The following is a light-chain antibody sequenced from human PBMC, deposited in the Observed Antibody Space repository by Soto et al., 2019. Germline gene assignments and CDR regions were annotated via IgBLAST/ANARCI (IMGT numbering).Light chain of an antibody. J-gene: IGKJ1*01. CDR1: QRISSTF. CDR2: GAS. CDR3: QQCGGSPT. Sequence: EIVLTQSPGTLSLSPGERASLSCRASQRISSTFLAWYQQKPGQAPRLLIYGASSRATGIPDRFSGSGSGTDFTLTISRLEAEDGAREYCQQCGGSPTFGQGTKVEVK. V-gene: IGKV3-20*01.